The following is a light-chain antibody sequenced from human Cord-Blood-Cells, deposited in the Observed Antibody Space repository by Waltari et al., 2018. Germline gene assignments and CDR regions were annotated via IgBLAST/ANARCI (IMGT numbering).Light chain of an antibody. V-gene: IGLV2-11*01. CDR1: SNAVAGYNS. J-gene: IGLJ2*01. CDR3: CSYAGSYVV. Sequence: QSALTPPRPVSGSPGHSVPLSCTGTSNAVAGYNSLSWYQQHPGKAPKLMIYDVSKRPSGVPDRFSGSKSGNTASLTISGLQAEDEADYYCCSYAGSYVVFGGGTKLTVL. CDR2: DVS.